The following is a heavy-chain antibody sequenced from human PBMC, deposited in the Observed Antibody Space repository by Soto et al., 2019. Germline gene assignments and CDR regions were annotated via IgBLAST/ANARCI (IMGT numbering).Heavy chain of an antibody. J-gene: IGHJ4*02. Sequence: QVQLVQSGAEVKKPGASVKVSCTTSGYTFTLFGITWVRQAPGQGLEWMGWISPYNGDTKYAEKLEGRGTLTTDTSTETAYMELTSLTSDDTAEYYCARGGQYRYFDYWGQGTLVTVSS. CDR1: GYTFTLFG. V-gene: IGHV1-18*01. D-gene: IGHD2-2*02. CDR3: ARGGQYRYFDY. CDR2: ISPYNGDT.